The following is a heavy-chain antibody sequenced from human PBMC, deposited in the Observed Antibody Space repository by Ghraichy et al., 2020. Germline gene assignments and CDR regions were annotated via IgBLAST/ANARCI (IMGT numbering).Heavy chain of an antibody. CDR1: GGSISSGGYS. Sequence: SETLSLTCAVSGGSISSGGYSWSWIRQPPGKGLEWIGYIYHSGSTYYNPSLKSRVTISVDRSKNQFSLKLSSVTAADTAVYYCARERGYGDYGAFDIWGQGTMVTVSS. V-gene: IGHV4-30-2*01. D-gene: IGHD4-17*01. CDR3: ARERGYGDYGAFDI. J-gene: IGHJ3*02. CDR2: IYHSGST.